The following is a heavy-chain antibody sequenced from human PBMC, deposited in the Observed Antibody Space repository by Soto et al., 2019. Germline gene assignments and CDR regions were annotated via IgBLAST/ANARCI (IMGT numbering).Heavy chain of an antibody. CDR3: SSYRLGGNTSLFDP. V-gene: IGHV4-39*01. Sequence: SENRCHPWTVSGVTLIRSGHLWVLLRQPTGKGLEWIGSIYYSGSTYYNPSLKSRVTISVDTSKNQFSLKLSSVTAADTAVYYWSSYRLGGNTSLFDPRARGTLVTGS. J-gene: IGHJ5*02. CDR1: GVTLIRSGHL. CDR2: IYYSGST. D-gene: IGHD2-2*01.